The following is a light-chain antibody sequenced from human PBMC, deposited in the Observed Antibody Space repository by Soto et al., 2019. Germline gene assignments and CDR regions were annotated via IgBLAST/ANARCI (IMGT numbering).Light chain of an antibody. CDR3: LQHDSYPLT. V-gene: IGKV1-17*03. Sequence: DMQMTQSPSAMSASVGDRVTITCRAIQGISNYLAWFQQKPGKVPKRLISRASTLQSGVPSRFSGGGSGTEFTLTISSLQPEDFATYYCLQHDSYPLTFGGGTRWIS. CDR1: QGISNY. J-gene: IGKJ4*01. CDR2: RAS.